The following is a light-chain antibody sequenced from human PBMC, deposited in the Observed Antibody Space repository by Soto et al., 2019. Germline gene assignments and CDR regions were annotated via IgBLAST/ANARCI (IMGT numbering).Light chain of an antibody. J-gene: IGKJ2*01. CDR1: QSVSSN. CDR3: QQYNNWPPYT. Sequence: EIVMTQSPATLSVSPGERATLSCRASQSVSSNLAWYQQKPGQAPTLLIYGASTKATGIPARFSGRGSVTEFTLTISGLQSEDFAVYYCQQYNNWPPYTFGQGTKLVIK. CDR2: GAS. V-gene: IGKV3-15*01.